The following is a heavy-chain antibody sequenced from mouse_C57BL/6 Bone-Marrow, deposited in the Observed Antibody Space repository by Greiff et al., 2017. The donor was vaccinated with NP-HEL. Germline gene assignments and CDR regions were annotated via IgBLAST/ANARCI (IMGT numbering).Heavy chain of an antibody. Sequence: VQLQQSGPELVKPGASVKISCKASGYAFSSSWMNWVKQRPGKGLEWIGRIYPGDGDTHYNGKFKGKATLTADKSSSTAYMQLRSLTSEDSAVYFCASFYYSNYYWYFDVWGTGTTVTVSS. V-gene: IGHV1-82*01. D-gene: IGHD2-5*01. CDR1: GYAFSSSW. CDR2: IYPGDGDT. J-gene: IGHJ1*03. CDR3: ASFYYSNYYWYFDV.